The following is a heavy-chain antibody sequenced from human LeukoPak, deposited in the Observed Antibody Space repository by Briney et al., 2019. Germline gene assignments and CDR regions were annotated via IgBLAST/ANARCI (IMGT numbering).Heavy chain of an antibody. J-gene: IGHJ3*02. CDR1: GYTFTSYG. CDR3: ARDPPCGGDCLDAFDI. D-gene: IGHD2-21*01. CDR2: INPSGGST. V-gene: IGHV1-46*01. Sequence: ASVKVSCKASGYTFTSYGISWVRQAPGQGLEWMGIINPSGGSTSYAQKFQGRVTMTRDTSTSTVYMELSSLRSEDTAVYYCARDPPCGGDCLDAFDIWGQGTMVTVSS.